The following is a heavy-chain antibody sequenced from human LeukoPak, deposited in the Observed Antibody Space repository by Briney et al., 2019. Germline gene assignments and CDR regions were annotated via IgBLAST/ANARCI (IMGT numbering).Heavy chain of an antibody. CDR1: EFTFSSHQ. CDR3: ARDWRQDNAFDL. J-gene: IGHJ3*01. CDR2: ITQDGSEK. Sequence: PSGGSLRLSCAASEFTFSSHQMSWVRQAPGKGLGWVAKITQDGSEKYYMDSVKGRFIISRDNGKNSLYLQMNSLRVEDTAVYYCARDWRQDNAFDLWGQGTMVTVSS. D-gene: IGHD2-15*01. V-gene: IGHV3-7*01.